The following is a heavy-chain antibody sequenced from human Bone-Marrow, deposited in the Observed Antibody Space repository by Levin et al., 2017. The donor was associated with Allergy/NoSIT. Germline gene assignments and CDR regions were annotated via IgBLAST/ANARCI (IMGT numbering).Heavy chain of an antibody. D-gene: IGHD3-9*01. V-gene: IGHV3-23*01. J-gene: IGHJ4*02. Sequence: GESLKISCAASGFTFSSYAMSWVRQAPGKGLEWVSAISGSGGSTYYADSVKGRFTISRDNSKNTLYLQMNSLRAEDTAVYYCATSYYDILTGYYMAFDYWGQGTLVTVSS. CDR2: ISGSGGST. CDR1: GFTFSSYA. CDR3: ATSYYDILTGYYMAFDY.